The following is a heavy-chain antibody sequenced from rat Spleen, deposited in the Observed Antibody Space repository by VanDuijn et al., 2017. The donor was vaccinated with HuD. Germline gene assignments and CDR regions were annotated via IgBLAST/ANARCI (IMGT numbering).Heavy chain of an antibody. V-gene: IGHV5-7*01. CDR2: ISYDGSST. J-gene: IGHJ4*01. Sequence: EVQLVESGGGLVQPGRSLKLSCAASGFTFSDYNMAWVRQAPKKGLEWVATISYDGSSTYYRDSVKGRFTISRDNAKSTLYRQMDSLRSEDTATYYCARYSSYMDAWGQGASVTFSS. CDR3: ARYSSYMDA. CDR1: GFTFSDYN. D-gene: IGHD1-2*01.